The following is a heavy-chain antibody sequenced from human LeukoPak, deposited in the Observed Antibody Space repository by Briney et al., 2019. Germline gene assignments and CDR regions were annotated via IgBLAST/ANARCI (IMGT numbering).Heavy chain of an antibody. V-gene: IGHV3-21*01. D-gene: IGHD3-3*01. CDR1: GFTFGDYA. Sequence: PGGSLRLSCTASGFTFGDYAMSWVRQAPGKGLEWVSSISSSSSYIYYADSVKGRFTISRDNAKNSLYLQMNSLRAEDTAVYYCARHNYDFWSGYLLHYYMDVWGKGTTVTVSS. CDR2: ISSSSSYI. J-gene: IGHJ6*03. CDR3: ARHNYDFWSGYLLHYYMDV.